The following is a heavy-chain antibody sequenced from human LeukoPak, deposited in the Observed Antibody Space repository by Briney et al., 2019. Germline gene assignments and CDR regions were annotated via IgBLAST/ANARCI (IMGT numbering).Heavy chain of an antibody. J-gene: IGHJ4*02. V-gene: IGHV4-59*08. CDR3: ARLSDYGDYSVE. Sequence: SGTLSLTCTVSGGPISSYYWSWIRQPPGKGLEWIGYIYYSGSTNYNPSLKSRVTISVDTSKNQFSLKLSSVTAADTAVYYCARLSDYGDYSVEWGQGTLVTVSS. CDR1: GGPISSYY. CDR2: IYYSGST. D-gene: IGHD4-17*01.